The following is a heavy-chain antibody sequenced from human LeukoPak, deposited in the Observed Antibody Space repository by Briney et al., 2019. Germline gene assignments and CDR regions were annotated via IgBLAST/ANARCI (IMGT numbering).Heavy chain of an antibody. J-gene: IGHJ4*02. Sequence: PGESLRLSCAASGFTFTTYWMSWVRQAPGKGLEWVANIKQDGTEKYYVDSVKGRFTISRDNAKNSLYLQMNSLRAEDTAVYYCAREKAVASYWGQGTLVTVSS. CDR3: AREKAVASY. V-gene: IGHV3-7*01. D-gene: IGHD6-19*01. CDR2: IKQDGTEK. CDR1: GFTFTTYW.